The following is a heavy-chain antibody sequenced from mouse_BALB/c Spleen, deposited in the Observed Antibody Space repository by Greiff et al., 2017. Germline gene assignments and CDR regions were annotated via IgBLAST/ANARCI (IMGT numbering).Heavy chain of an antibody. CDR1: GFSLTSYG. Sequence: VQRVESGPGLVQPSQSLSITCTVSGFSLTSYGVHWVRQSPGKGLEWLGVIWSGGSTDYNAAFISRLSISKDNSKSQVFFKMNSLQANDTAIYYCARPRYYGNYGGFAYWGQGTLVTVSA. V-gene: IGHV2-2*02. CDR2: IWSGGST. CDR3: ARPRYYGNYGGFAY. J-gene: IGHJ3*01. D-gene: IGHD2-1*01.